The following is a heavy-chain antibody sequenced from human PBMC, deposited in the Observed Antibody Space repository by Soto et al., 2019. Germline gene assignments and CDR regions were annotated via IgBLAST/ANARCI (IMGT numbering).Heavy chain of an antibody. CDR2: IYPGDSDT. V-gene: IGHV5-51*01. CDR3: ASLGFLVVPAAFHWFDH. D-gene: IGHD2-2*01. Sequence: GESLKISCKGSGYSFTSYWIGWVRQMPGKGLEWMGIIYPGDSDTRYSPSFQGQVTISADKSISTAYLQWSSLKASDTAMYYCASLGFLVVPAAFHWFDHWGQGTLVTVSS. CDR1: GYSFTSYW. J-gene: IGHJ5*02.